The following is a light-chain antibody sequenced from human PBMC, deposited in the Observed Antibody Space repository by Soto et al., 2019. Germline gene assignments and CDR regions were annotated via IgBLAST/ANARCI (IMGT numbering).Light chain of an antibody. CDR3: HQYGSSPRT. CDR2: DAS. Sequence: EIVMTQSPATLSLSPGERATLSCWTSQSVINNLAWYQQKPGQAPRLLIYDASTRATGIPARLSASGTGTDFTLTISDVQPEDFAVYYCHQYGSSPRTFGQGTKVDIK. J-gene: IGKJ1*01. V-gene: IGKV3-15*01. CDR1: QSVINN.